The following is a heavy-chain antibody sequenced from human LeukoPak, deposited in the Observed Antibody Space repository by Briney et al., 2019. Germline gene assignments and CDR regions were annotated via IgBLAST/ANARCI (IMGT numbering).Heavy chain of an antibody. J-gene: IGHJ2*01. CDR3: ARDTCGCGSGWHLYWYFDL. CDR1: GFTFSDYA. D-gene: IGHD6-19*01. V-gene: IGHV3-64*01. CDR2: ISSNGGRI. Sequence: AGSLRLSCAASGFTFSDYAMHWVRQAPGKELEYVSAISSNGGRIHYAHSVKGRFTISRDNSKNTLYLQMDSLSAEDMAVSYCARDTCGCGSGWHLYWYFDLWGRGTLVTVSS.